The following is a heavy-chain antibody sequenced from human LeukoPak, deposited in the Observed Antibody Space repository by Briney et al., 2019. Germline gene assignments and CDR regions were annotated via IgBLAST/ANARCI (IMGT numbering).Heavy chain of an antibody. CDR1: GGTFSSYA. CDR3: ATAVGELLWYYFDY. J-gene: IGHJ4*02. CDR2: IIPIFGTA. V-gene: IGHV1-69*13. Sequence: SVKVSCKASGGTFSSYAINWVRQAPGQGLEWMGGIIPIFGTANYAQMFQGRVTITADESTSTAYMELSSLRSEDTAVYYCATAVGELLWYYFDYWGQGTLVTVSS. D-gene: IGHD3-10*01.